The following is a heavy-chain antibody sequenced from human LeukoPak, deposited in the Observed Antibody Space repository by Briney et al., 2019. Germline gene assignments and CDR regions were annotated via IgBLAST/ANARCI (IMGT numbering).Heavy chain of an antibody. J-gene: IGHJ6*03. CDR2: IRFDDTSK. Sequence: PGGSLRLSCAASGFTFSNYVMHWVRQAPGKGLEWVAFIRFDDTSKFYADSVKGRFTIFRDNSKSMLSLQMNSLRVEDTAVYYCAKDLKVGATYYYYMDVWGKGTTVSVSS. CDR3: AKDLKVGATYYYYMDV. CDR1: GFTFSNYV. V-gene: IGHV3-30*02. D-gene: IGHD1-26*01.